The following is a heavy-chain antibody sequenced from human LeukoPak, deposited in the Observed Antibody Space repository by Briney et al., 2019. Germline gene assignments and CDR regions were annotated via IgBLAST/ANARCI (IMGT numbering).Heavy chain of an antibody. D-gene: IGHD2-8*01. V-gene: IGHV4-39*01. J-gene: IGHJ4*02. CDR3: ARHDGVYADY. CDR1: GGSISSSSYY. Sequence: PSETLSLTCTVSGGSISSSSYYWGWIRQPPGKGLEWIGSIYYSGSTYYNPSLKSRVTISVDTSKNQFSLKLSSVTAADTAVYYCARHDGVYADYWGQGTLVTVSS. CDR2: IYYSGST.